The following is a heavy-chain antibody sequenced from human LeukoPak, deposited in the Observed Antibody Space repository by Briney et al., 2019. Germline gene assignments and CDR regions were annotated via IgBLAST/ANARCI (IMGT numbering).Heavy chain of an antibody. CDR1: GYTFISYY. CDR2: INPSGGST. CDR3: ARGVKRSSGWTHYFDY. J-gene: IGHJ4*02. D-gene: IGHD6-19*01. V-gene: IGHV1-46*01. Sequence: ASVKVSCKASGYTFISYYIHWVRQAPGQGLEWMGIINPSGGSTSYAQNFQGRVTMTRDTSTSTVYMGLSSLRSEDTAVYYCARGVKRSSGWTHYFDYWGQGTLVTVSS.